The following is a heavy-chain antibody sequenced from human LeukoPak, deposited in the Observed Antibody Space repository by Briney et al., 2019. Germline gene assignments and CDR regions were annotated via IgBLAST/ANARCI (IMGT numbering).Heavy chain of an antibody. CDR3: ARTLAYYFDY. Sequence: GGSRRLSGAASGFAFDAYGLGWGRQAPGKGLGWGAGINLKGGSTGYADSVKGRFTISRDNANNPLYLQLNSLSADDTALSYCARTLAYYFDYWGQGTLVTVSS. CDR1: GFAFDAYG. V-gene: IGHV3-20*04. J-gene: IGHJ4*02. CDR2: INLKGGST.